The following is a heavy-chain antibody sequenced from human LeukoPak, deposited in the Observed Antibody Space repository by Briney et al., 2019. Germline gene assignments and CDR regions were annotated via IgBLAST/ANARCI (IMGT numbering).Heavy chain of an antibody. V-gene: IGHV4-59*08. CDR3: ARRRVVRGSYYFDS. D-gene: IGHD3-10*01. CDR2: THYSGTT. CDR1: GGSMSSYY. J-gene: IGHJ4*02. Sequence: SETLSLTCTVSGGSMSSYYWTWIRQPPGKGLEWIGYTHYSGTTNYNPSLKSRVTISEDTPKNQFSPKLSSVTAADTAVYYCARRRVVRGSYYFDSWGQGTLVTVSS.